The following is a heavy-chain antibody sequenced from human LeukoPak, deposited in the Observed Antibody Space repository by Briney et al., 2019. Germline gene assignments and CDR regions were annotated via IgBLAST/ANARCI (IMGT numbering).Heavy chain of an antibody. V-gene: IGHV4-61*05. J-gene: IGHJ4*02. Sequence: SETLSLTCTVSGDSISSSSYYWEWIRQPPGKGLEWIGYIYYSGTTNYNPSLKSRVIISVDTSKNQFSLKLSPVIAADTAVYYCARVGVDYSGNIIKYYFDYWGQGTLVTVSS. CDR1: GDSISSSSYY. CDR2: IYYSGTT. D-gene: IGHD4-23*01. CDR3: ARVGVDYSGNIIKYYFDY.